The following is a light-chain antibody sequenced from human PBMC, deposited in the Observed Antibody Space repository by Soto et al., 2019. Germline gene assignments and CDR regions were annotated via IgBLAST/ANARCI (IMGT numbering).Light chain of an antibody. J-gene: IGKJ1*01. CDR2: GVS. Sequence: DIVLTQSPGTLSLSPGERATLSCRASQSVRSSYLAWYQQKLGQAPRLLIYGVSNRATGIPDSFSGSGSGTDFTLTISRLESEDFAVYYCQQYGTSPRTFGQGTKVEIK. CDR3: QQYGTSPRT. CDR1: QSVRSSY. V-gene: IGKV3-20*01.